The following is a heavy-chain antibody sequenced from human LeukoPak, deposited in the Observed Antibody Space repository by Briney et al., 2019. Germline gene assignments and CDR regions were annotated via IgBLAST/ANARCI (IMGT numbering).Heavy chain of an antibody. CDR1: GYTFTGYY. J-gene: IGHJ4*02. D-gene: IGHD1-26*01. V-gene: IGHV1-69*13. CDR2: IIPIFGTA. CDR3: ARVWSARELLD. Sequence: SVKASCKASGYTFTGYYMHWVRQAPGQGLEWMGGIIPIFGTANYAQKFQGRVTITADESTSTAYMELSSLRSEDTAVYYCARVWSARELLDWGQGTLVTVSS.